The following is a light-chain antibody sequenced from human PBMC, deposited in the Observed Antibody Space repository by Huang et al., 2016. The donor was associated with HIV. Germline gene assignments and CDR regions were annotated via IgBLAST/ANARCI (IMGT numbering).Light chain of an antibody. CDR2: KIS. Sequence: DIQMTQSPSTLSAFIGDRVTTTCRASQNINSWLAWYQQKPGKAPKLLIYKISSLQSGVPSRFSGSDSGTEFILTISSLQPDDVGTYYCQYGETFGQGTKVEIK. J-gene: IGKJ1*01. V-gene: IGKV1-5*03. CDR3: QYGET. CDR1: QNINSW.